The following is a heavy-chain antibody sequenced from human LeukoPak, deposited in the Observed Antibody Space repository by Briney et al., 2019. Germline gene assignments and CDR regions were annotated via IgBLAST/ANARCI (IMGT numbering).Heavy chain of an antibody. V-gene: IGHV4-34*01. CDR3: ARHGLSIAAPGRWFDP. J-gene: IGHJ5*02. D-gene: IGHD6-6*01. CDR2: INHSGST. Sequence: SETLSLTCAVYGVSFSGYYWSWIRQPPGKGLEWIGEINHSGSTNYNPSLKSRVTISVDTSKNQFSLKLRSVTAADTAVYYCARHGLSIAAPGRWFDPWGQGTLVTVSS. CDR1: GVSFSGYY.